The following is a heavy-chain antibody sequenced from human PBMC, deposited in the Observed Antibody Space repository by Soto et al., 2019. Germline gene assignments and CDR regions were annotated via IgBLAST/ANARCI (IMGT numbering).Heavy chain of an antibody. V-gene: IGHV1-18*04. CDR2: ISAYNGNT. CDR1: GYTFTSYG. D-gene: IGHD5-18*01. CDR3: ARERVIGYSYGWGNDY. J-gene: IGHJ4*02. Sequence: QVQLVQSGAEVKKPGASVKVSCKASGYTFTSYGISWVRQAPGQGLEWMGWISAYNGNTNYAQKLQGRVTMTTDISPSTAYVELRSLRYDDTAVYYCARERVIGYSYGWGNDYWGQETLVTVSS.